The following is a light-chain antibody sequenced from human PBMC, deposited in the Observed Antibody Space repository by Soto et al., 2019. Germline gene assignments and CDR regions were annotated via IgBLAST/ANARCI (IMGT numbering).Light chain of an antibody. CDR3: SSYTSSSTGGV. J-gene: IGLJ2*01. CDR1: SSDVGGYNY. V-gene: IGLV2-14*01. Sequence: QSVLTQPASVSGSPGQSITISCTGTSSDVGGYNYVSWYQQHPGKAPKLMIYDVSNRPSGVSNRFSGSKSGNTASLTISGLQAEDEADYDCSSYTSSSTGGVFVGGTKLTVL. CDR2: DVS.